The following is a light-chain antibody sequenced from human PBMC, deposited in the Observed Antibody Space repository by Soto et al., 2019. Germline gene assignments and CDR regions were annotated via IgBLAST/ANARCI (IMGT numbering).Light chain of an antibody. Sequence: EIVLTQSPGTLSLSPGERATLCCRASQSISSSYLAWYQQKTGQAPRLLIYGASSRATGIPDRFSGSGSGTDFTLTISRLEPEDFAVYYCQQYGRTFGQGTKVEIK. CDR3: QQYGRT. CDR2: GAS. CDR1: QSISSSY. J-gene: IGKJ1*01. V-gene: IGKV3-20*01.